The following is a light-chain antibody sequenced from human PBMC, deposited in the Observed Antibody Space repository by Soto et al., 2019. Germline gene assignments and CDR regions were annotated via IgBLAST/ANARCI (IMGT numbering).Light chain of an antibody. J-gene: IGKJ5*01. Sequence: EIVLTQSPGTLSLSPGERATLSCRASQSVSNNYLAWYQQKPGQAPRLLIYGASNRATGIPDRFSGSGSGTDFTLTIRSLEPEDFAVYYCQQRSNWPPITFGQGTRREIK. CDR3: QQRSNWPPIT. CDR2: GAS. CDR1: QSVSNNY. V-gene: IGKV3D-20*02.